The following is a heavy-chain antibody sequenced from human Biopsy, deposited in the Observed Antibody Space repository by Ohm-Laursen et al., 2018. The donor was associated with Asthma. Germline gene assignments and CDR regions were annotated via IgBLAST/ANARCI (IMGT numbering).Heavy chain of an antibody. CDR1: GYTFINYA. CDR2: INAANGNT. D-gene: IGHD3-9*01. Sequence: SVKVSCKASGYTFINYAIHWVRQAPGHSLEWMGWINAANGNTKYSQKFQGRLTISRDTPASTAYMDLSSLRSEDTAVYYRARTYFDFLTGQVHDAFAMWGQGTMVTVSS. V-gene: IGHV1-3*01. CDR3: ARTYFDFLTGQVHDAFAM. J-gene: IGHJ3*02.